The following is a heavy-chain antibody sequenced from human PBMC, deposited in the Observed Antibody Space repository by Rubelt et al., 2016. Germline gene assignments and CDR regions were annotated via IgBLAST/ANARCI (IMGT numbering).Heavy chain of an antibody. D-gene: IGHD6-13*01. CDR2: MYTSGSP. V-gene: IGHV4-4*07. CDR3: ARRFGYSSSWYGDYYFDS. Sequence: QVQLQESGPGLVKPSETLSLICTVSSDSISSYYWSWIRQPAGKGLEWIGRMYTSGSPNYNPSLKSRVSMSVDTAKGQLSLKLSSVTAADTAVDYGARRFGYSSSWYGDYYFDSWGQGTLVTVSS. J-gene: IGHJ4*02. CDR1: SDSISSYY.